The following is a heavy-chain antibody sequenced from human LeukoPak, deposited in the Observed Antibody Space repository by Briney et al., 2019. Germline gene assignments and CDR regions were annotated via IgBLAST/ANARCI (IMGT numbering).Heavy chain of an antibody. V-gene: IGHV4-59*01. D-gene: IGHD4-23*01. CDR2: IYYSGST. Sequence: SETLSLTCTVSGGSISGYYYNWIRQPPGKRLEWIGYIYYSGSTNYNPSLKSRVTISLDTSKNQFSLKLSSVTTADTAVYYCARSVVTLYWYFDLWGRGTLVTVSS. CDR3: ARSVVTLYWYFDL. J-gene: IGHJ2*01. CDR1: GGSISGYY.